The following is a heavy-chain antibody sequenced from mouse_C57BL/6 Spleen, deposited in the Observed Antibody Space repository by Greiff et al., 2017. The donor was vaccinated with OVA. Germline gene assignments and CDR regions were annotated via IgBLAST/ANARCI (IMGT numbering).Heavy chain of an antibody. V-gene: IGHV2-6-1*01. D-gene: IGHD2-3*01. J-gene: IGHJ1*03. CDR3: ARHGGYSWYFDV. Sequence: VKLVESGPGLVAPSQSLSITCTVSGFSLTSYGVHWVRQPPGKGLEWLVVIWSDGSTTYNSALKSRQSISKDNSKSQVFLKMNSLQTDDTAMYYCARHGGYSWYFDVWGTGTTVTVSS. CDR2: IWSDGST. CDR1: GFSLTSYG.